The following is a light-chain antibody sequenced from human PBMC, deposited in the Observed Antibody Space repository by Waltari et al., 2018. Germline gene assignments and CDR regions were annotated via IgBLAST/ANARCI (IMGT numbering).Light chain of an antibody. V-gene: IGKV3-15*01. CDR2: GAS. CDR1: QSVSSN. J-gene: IGKJ4*01. CDR3: QQYNNWPPT. Sequence: EIVMTQSPATLSVSPGERATLSCRASQSVSSNLAWYQQKPGQAPRLLIYGASTRATGIPDRFSGSGSGTEFTRTISSLQSEDFAVYYCQQYNNWPPTFGGGTKVEIK.